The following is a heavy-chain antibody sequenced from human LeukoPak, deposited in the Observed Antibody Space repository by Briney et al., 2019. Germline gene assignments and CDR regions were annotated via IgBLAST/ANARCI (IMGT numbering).Heavy chain of an antibody. CDR2: INTNTGNP. V-gene: IGHV7-4-1*02. CDR1: GYTFNSYA. CDR3: ARDGPPIITAAGGRFDP. D-gene: IGHD6-13*01. Sequence: ASVKVSCKASGYTFNSYAMNWVRQAPGQGLEWMGWINTNTGNPTYAQGFTGRFVFSLDTSVSTAYLQISSLKAEDTAVYYCARDGPPIITAAGGRFDPWGQGTLVTVSS. J-gene: IGHJ5*02.